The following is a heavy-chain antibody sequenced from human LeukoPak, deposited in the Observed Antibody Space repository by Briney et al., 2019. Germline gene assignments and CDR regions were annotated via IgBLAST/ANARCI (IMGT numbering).Heavy chain of an antibody. Sequence: GGSLRLSCAASGFTFSDYYMSWIRQAPGKGLEWVSYISSSGSTIYYADSVKGRFTISRDNAKNSLYLQMNSLRAEDTAVYYCARVPITYYYDSSGQEPDYWGQGTLVTVSS. CDR1: GFTFSDYY. J-gene: IGHJ4*02. D-gene: IGHD3-22*01. CDR3: ARVPITYYYDSSGQEPDY. V-gene: IGHV3-11*01. CDR2: ISSSGSTI.